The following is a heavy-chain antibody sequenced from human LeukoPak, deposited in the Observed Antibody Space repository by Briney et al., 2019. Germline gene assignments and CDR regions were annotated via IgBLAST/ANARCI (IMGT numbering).Heavy chain of an antibody. CDR1: GFTFSSYS. D-gene: IGHD2-2*01. CDR2: ISSSSSYI. Sequence: GGSLRLSCAASGFTFSSYSLNWVRQAPGKGLEWVSSISSSSSYIYYADSVKGRFTISRDNAKNSLYLQMNSLRAEDTAVYYCARGRGCSSTSCYVYGMDVWGQGTTVTVSS. CDR3: ARGRGCSSTSCYVYGMDV. J-gene: IGHJ6*02. V-gene: IGHV3-21*01.